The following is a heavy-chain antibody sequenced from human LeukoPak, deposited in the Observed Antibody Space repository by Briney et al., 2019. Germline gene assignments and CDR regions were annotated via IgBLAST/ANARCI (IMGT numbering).Heavy chain of an antibody. J-gene: IGHJ4*02. CDR2: FYYSGST. V-gene: IGHV4-59*01. CDR1: GGSIINYY. D-gene: IGHD2-15*01. CDR3: ARGRGGFYYFDY. Sequence: PSETLSLTCLVSGGSIINYYWNWIRQPPGKGLEWIGQFYYSGSTNYNPSLKSRVTISVDTSKNQFSLKLSSVTAADTAIYYCARGRGGFYYFDYWGLGTMVTVSS.